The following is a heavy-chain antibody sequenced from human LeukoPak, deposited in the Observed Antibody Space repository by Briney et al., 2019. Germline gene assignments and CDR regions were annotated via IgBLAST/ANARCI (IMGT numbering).Heavy chain of an antibody. J-gene: IGHJ4*02. V-gene: IGHV3-23*01. CDR1: GFTFSNLA. Sequence: GGSLRLSCVASGFTFSNLAMGWVRQAPGKGLEWVSVISDSGGTTYYADSVKGRFTISRDNSRNTLYLQMNSLRVDDTAVYYCAKDARRYSGWYFFDHWGQGTLVTVSS. CDR2: ISDSGGTT. CDR3: AKDARRYSGWYFFDH. D-gene: IGHD6-19*01.